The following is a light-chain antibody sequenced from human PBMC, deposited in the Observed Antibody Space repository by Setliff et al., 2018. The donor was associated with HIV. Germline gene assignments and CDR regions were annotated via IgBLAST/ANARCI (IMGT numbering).Light chain of an antibody. J-gene: IGLJ1*01. CDR3: SSYTSTSTPLV. Sequence: QSVLTQPASVSGSPGQSITISCTGTSSDVGGYNYVSWYQQHPGKAPKLRIYDVSNRPSGVSNRFSGSKSGNTASLTISGLQAEDEADYYCSSYTSTSTPLVFGTGTKVTVL. CDR1: SSDVGGYNY. V-gene: IGLV2-14*03. CDR2: DVS.